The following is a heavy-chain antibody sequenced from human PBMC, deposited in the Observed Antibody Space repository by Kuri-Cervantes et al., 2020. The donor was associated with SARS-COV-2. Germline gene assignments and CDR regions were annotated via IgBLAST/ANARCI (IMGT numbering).Heavy chain of an antibody. CDR1: GFTFSSYA. V-gene: IGHV3-30-3*01. CDR3: ARDPGGIS. Sequence: SPKISCAASGFTFSSYAMHWVRQAPGKGLEWVAVISYDGSNKYYADSVKGRFTISRDNSKNTLYLQVNSLRAEDTAVYYCARDPGGISWGQGTLVTVSS. J-gene: IGHJ4*02. D-gene: IGHD3-16*01. CDR2: ISYDGSNK.